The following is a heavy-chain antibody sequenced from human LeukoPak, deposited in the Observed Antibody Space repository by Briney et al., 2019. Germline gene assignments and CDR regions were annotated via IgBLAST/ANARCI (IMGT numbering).Heavy chain of an antibody. CDR3: ARDRESRGYFDY. V-gene: IGHV3-11*05. D-gene: IGHD3-10*01. CDR1: GFTFSSNW. CDR2: ISSSSSYT. J-gene: IGHJ4*02. Sequence: GGSLRLSCAASGFTFSSNWMSWVRQAPGKGLEWVSYISSSSSYTNYADSVKGRFTISRDNAKNSLYLQMNSLRAEDTAVYYCARDRESRGYFDYWGQGTLVTVSS.